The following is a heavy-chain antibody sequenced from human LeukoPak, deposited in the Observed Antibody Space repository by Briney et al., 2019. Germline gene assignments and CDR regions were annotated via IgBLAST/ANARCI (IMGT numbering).Heavy chain of an antibody. CDR1: GGSISSYY. CDR3: AREEACSGGSCYYGMDV. CDR2: IYYSGST. Sequence: SETLSLTCTVSGGSISSYYLSWIRQPPGKGLEWIGYIYYSGSTNYNPSLKSRVTISVDTSKNQFSLKLSSVTAADTAVYYCAREEACSGGSCYYGMDVWGQGTTVTVSS. J-gene: IGHJ6*02. D-gene: IGHD2-15*01. V-gene: IGHV4-59*01.